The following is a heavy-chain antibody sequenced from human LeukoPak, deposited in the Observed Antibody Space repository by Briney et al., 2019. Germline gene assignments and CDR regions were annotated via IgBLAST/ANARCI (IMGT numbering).Heavy chain of an antibody. CDR2: IIPILGIA. CDR3: ARDRYCSSTSCYGGYYYYGMDV. CDR1: GGTFSSYT. J-gene: IGHJ6*02. V-gene: IGHV1-69*04. D-gene: IGHD2-2*01. Sequence: GASVKVFCKASGGTFSSYTISWVRQAPGQGLEWMGRIIPILGIANYAQKFQGRVTITADKSTSTAYMELSSLRSEDTAVYYCARDRYCSSTSCYGGYYYYGMDVWGQGTTVTVSS.